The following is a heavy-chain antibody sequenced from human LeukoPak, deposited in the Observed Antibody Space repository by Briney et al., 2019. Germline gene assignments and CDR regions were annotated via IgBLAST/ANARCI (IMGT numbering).Heavy chain of an antibody. D-gene: IGHD6-19*01. J-gene: IGHJ6*02. V-gene: IGHV3-23*01. Sequence: GGSLRLSCAASGFTFSSYAMSWVRQAPGKGLEWVSAISGSGGSTYYADSVKGRFTISRDNSKNTLYLQMNSLRAEDTAVYYCARAGGSSGWYGGWDYYYYYGMDVWGQGTTVTVSS. CDR2: ISGSGGST. CDR3: ARAGGSSGWYGGWDYYYYYGMDV. CDR1: GFTFSSYA.